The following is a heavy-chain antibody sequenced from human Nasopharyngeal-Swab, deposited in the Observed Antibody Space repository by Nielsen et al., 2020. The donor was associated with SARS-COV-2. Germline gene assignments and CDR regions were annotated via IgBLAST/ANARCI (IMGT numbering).Heavy chain of an antibody. J-gene: IGHJ6*03. CDR2: IYYSGST. CDR1: GGSISSYY. Sequence: SETLSLTCTVSGGSISSYYWSWIRQPPGKGLEWIGYIYYSGSTNYNPSLKSRVTISVDTSKNQFSLKLSSVTAADTAVYYCATSGYSDGYGHYYYYYMDVWGKGTTVTVSS. CDR3: ATSGYSDGYGHYYYYYMDV. V-gene: IGHV4-59*08. D-gene: IGHD5-18*01.